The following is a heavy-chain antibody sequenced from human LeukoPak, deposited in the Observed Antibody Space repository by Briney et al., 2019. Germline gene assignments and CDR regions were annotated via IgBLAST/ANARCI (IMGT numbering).Heavy chain of an antibody. J-gene: IGHJ3*02. Sequence: SETLSLTCTVSGGSISSSSYYWGWIRQTPGKGLEWIGYMSYSGNTNYNPSLMSRVTISVDTSKNQFSLKLSSVTAADTAVYYCARHAADSMIRGVIPSGAFDIWGQGTVVTVSS. CDR2: MSYSGNT. D-gene: IGHD3-10*01. V-gene: IGHV4-61*05. CDR1: GGSISSSSYY. CDR3: ARHAADSMIRGVIPSGAFDI.